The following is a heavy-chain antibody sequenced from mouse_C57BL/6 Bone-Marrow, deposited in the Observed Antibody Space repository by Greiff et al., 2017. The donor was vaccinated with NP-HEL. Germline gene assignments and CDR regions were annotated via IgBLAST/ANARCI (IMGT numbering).Heavy chain of an antibody. D-gene: IGHD2-4*01. Sequence: QVQLQQSGAELVRPGTSVKVSCKASGYAFTNYLIEWVKQRPGQGLEWIGVINPGSGGTNYNEKFKGKATLTADKSSSTAYMQLSSLTSEDSAVYFCARRGGYDYDGRGYYFAYWGQGTTLTVSS. CDR3: ARRGGYDYDGRGYYFAY. CDR1: GYAFTNYL. CDR2: INPGSGGT. J-gene: IGHJ2*01. V-gene: IGHV1-54*01.